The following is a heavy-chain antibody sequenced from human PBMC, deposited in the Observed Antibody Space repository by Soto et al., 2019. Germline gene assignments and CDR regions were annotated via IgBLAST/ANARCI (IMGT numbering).Heavy chain of an antibody. CDR1: GFTFRSYA. CDR3: AKDLSPPMQWMVHNFDY. CDR2: IRGSGGST. V-gene: IGHV3-23*01. D-gene: IGHD6-19*01. Sequence: EVQLLASGGGLVQPGGSLRLSCAASGFTFRSYAMSWVRQAPGKGLEWVSAIRGSGGSTYYADSVKGRFTISRDNSNNTLYLQMNCLRAEDTAVYYCAKDLSPPMQWMVHNFDYGGQGPKVTVFS. J-gene: IGHJ4*02.